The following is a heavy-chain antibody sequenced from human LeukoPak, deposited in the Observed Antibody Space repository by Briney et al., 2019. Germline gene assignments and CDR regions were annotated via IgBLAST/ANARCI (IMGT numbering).Heavy chain of an antibody. CDR3: ARDKASGFDP. J-gene: IGHJ5*02. CDR1: GGSISSYY. V-gene: IGHV4-59*01. Sequence: SETLSLTCTVSGGSISSYYWSWIRQPPGKGLEWIGYIYYSGSTNYNPSLKSRVTISVDTSKNQLSLKLSSVTAADTAVYYCARDKASGFDPWGQGTLVTVSS. CDR2: IYYSGST.